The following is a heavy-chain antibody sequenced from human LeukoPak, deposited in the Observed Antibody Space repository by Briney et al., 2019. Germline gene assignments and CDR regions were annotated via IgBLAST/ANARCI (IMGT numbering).Heavy chain of an antibody. CDR1: GFTFSSYA. V-gene: IGHV3-30*01. Sequence: PGRSLRLSCAASGFTFSSYAMHWVRQAPGKGLEWVAVISYDGSNKYYADSVKGRFTISRDNSKNTLYLQMNSLRAEDTAVYYCARDHYDFWSGYWGLADYWGQGTLVTVSS. D-gene: IGHD3-3*01. J-gene: IGHJ4*02. CDR3: ARDHYDFWSGYWGLADY. CDR2: ISYDGSNK.